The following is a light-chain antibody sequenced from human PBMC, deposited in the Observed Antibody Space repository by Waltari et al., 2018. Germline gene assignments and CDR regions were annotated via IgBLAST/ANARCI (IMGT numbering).Light chain of an antibody. J-gene: IGLJ2*01. CDR1: SLRRFY. Sequence: SSELTQDPAVSVALGQTVRITCQGDSLRRFYASWYQQRPGQAPILVLYGKNNRPSGIPDRFSGSNSGITASLTITMAQAEDEGDYFCHSRDTTSTRLFGGGTRVTV. CDR2: GKN. V-gene: IGLV3-19*01. CDR3: HSRDTTSTRL.